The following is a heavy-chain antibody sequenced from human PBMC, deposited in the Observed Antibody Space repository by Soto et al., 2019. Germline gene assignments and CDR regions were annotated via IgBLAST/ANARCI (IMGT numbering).Heavy chain of an antibody. Sequence: GASVKVSCKASGYTFTSYGISCVRQAPGQGLEWMGWISAYNGNTNYAQKLQGRVTMTTDTSTSTAYMELRSLRSDDTAVYYCARDQRGYCISTSCYGGVGDYYYGMDVWGQGTTVTVSS. D-gene: IGHD2-2*03. CDR3: ARDQRGYCISTSCYGGVGDYYYGMDV. CDR2: ISAYNGNT. V-gene: IGHV1-18*01. CDR1: GYTFTSYG. J-gene: IGHJ6*02.